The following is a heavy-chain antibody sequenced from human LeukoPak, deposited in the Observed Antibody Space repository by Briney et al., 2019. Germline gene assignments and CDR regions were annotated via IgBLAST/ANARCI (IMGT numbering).Heavy chain of an antibody. CDR2: INSDSGGT. D-gene: IGHD6-6*01. CDR3: ARGNIATRRGENWFDP. Sequence: ASVKVSCKASGYTFTGDFIHWVRQAPGQGLEWMGWINSDSGGTNYARKFQGRVTMTRDTSISTAYMELSRLRSDDTAVFYCARGNIATRRGENWFDPWGQGTLVTVSS. V-gene: IGHV1-2*02. J-gene: IGHJ5*02. CDR1: GYTFTGDF.